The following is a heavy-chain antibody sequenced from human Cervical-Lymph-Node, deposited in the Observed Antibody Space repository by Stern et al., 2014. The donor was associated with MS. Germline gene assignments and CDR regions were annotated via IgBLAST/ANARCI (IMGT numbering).Heavy chain of an antibody. CDR1: GGSISSAEYY. Sequence: VQLEESGPGLVKPSQTLSLTCAVTGGSISSAEYYWSWIRQSPGKGLEWIVYIHNSGTTYYNPSLKSRVTISVDTSKNQFSLKLRSVTAADTAVYYCSRDADGYSLVFGYWGRGTLVTVSS. J-gene: IGHJ4*02. D-gene: IGHD5-24*01. V-gene: IGHV4-30-4*01. CDR2: IHNSGTT. CDR3: SRDADGYSLVFGY.